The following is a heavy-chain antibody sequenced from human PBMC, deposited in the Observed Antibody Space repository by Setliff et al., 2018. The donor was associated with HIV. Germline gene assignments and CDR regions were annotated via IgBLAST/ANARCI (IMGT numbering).Heavy chain of an antibody. D-gene: IGHD3-10*01. CDR2: IYSGGST. J-gene: IGHJ4*02. Sequence: LRLSCAASGFTVSGYYMAWVRQAPGKGLEWVSTIYSGGSTYHADSVKGRFTLSRDSSKNTLSPQMNSLRPEDTAVYYCARVRLYNAALDYWGQGTLVTVSS. CDR1: GFTVSGYY. CDR3: ARVRLYNAALDY. V-gene: IGHV3-66*02.